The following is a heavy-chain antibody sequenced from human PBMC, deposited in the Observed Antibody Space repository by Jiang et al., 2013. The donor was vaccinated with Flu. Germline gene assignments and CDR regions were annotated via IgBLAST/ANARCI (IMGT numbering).Heavy chain of an antibody. D-gene: IGHD3-22*01. CDR3: ARESYYDSPRLDY. J-gene: IGHJ4*02. CDR2: IKQDGSEK. V-gene: IGHV3-7*01. CDR1: GFTFSSYW. Sequence: VQPGGSLRLSCAASGFTFSSYWMSWVRQAPGKGLEWVANIKQDGSEKYYVDSVKGRFTISRDNAKNSLYLQMNSLRAEDTAVYYCARESYYDSPRLDYWGQGTLVTVSS.